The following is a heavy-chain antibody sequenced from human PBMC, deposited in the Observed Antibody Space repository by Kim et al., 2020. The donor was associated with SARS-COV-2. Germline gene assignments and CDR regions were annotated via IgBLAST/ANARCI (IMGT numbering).Heavy chain of an antibody. CDR3: AITTTVTSPGYFDY. CDR2: IYYSGST. V-gene: IGHV4-39*01. D-gene: IGHD4-4*01. J-gene: IGHJ4*02. Sequence: SETLSLTCTVSGGSISSSSYYWGWIRQPPGKGLEWIGSIYYSGSTYYNPSLKSRVTISVDTSKNQFSLKLSSVTAADTAVYYCAITTTVTSPGYFDYWGQGTLVTVSS. CDR1: GGSISSSSYY.